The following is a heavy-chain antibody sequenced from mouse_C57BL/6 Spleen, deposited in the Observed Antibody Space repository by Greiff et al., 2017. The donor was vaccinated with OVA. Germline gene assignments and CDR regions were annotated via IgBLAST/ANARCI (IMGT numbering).Heavy chain of an antibody. V-gene: IGHV1-61*01. CDR2: IYPSDSET. CDR3: ARSGNYGYAMDY. D-gene: IGHD1-1*01. J-gene: IGHJ4*01. CDR1: GYTFTSYW. Sequence: QVQLKQPGAELVRPGSSVKLSCKASGYTFTSYWMDWVKQRPGQGLEWIGNIYPSDSETHYNQKFKDKATLTVDKSSSTAYMQLSSLTSEDSAVYYCARSGNYGYAMDYWGQGTSVTVSS.